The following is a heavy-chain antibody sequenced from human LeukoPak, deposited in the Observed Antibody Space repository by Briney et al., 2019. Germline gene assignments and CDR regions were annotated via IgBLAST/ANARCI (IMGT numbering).Heavy chain of an antibody. CDR1: GFTFSSYS. J-gene: IGHJ6*03. V-gene: IGHV3-21*01. CDR2: ISSSSSYI. CDR3: ARALRYCSGGNCYSGGLGYMDV. D-gene: IGHD2-15*01. Sequence: GGSLRLSCAASGFTFSSYSMNWVRQAPGKGLEWVSSISSSSSYIYYADSVKGRFTISRDNAKNSLYLQMNSLRAEDTAVYYCARALRYCSGGNCYSGGLGYMDVWGKGTTVTISS.